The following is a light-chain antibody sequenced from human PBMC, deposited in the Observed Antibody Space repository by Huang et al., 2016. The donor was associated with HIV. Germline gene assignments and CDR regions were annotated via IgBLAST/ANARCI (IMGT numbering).Light chain of an antibody. Sequence: HLTQSPPSLSASVGDSVFISCRASQDIGTSLAWYQQRTGRAPKLLISGAPTLQTGGPSRFSGDSAGTFFTLFITDLQPEDFATYYCQQLHAYPITFGQGTRLDIK. CDR2: GAP. J-gene: IGKJ5*01. V-gene: IGKV1-13*02. CDR1: QDIGTS. CDR3: QQLHAYPIT.